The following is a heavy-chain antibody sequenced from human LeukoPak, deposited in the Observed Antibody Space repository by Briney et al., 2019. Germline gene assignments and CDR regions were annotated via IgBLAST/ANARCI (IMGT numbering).Heavy chain of an antibody. D-gene: IGHD4-17*01. CDR1: GYTFTNYY. J-gene: IGHJ6*02. CDR2: INPSDGGT. Sequence: ASVTVSCKASGYTFTNYYLHWVRQAPGHGLAWMAIINPSDGGTYYEQKLQGRVTVTRDTSTSTVYMELSSLRSEDTAVYYCARDTRTMTAVTRGQHYYYGLDVWGQGTTVTVSS. V-gene: IGHV1-46*01. CDR3: ARDTRTMTAVTRGQHYYYGLDV.